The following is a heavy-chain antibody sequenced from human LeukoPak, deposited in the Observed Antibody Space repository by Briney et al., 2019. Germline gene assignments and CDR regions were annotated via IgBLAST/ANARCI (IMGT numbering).Heavy chain of an antibody. CDR1: GGTFTSYG. V-gene: IGHV1-18*01. D-gene: IGHD6-19*01. Sequence: ASVKVSCKASGGTFTSYGISWVRQAPGQGLEWMGWISAYNGNTNYAQKLQGRVTMTTDTSTSTAYMELRSLRSDDTAVYYCARDALIAVAADFDYWGQGTLVTVSS. J-gene: IGHJ4*02. CDR2: ISAYNGNT. CDR3: ARDALIAVAADFDY.